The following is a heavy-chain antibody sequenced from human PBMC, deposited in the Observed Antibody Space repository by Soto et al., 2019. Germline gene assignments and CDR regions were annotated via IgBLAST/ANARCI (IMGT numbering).Heavy chain of an antibody. J-gene: IGHJ4*02. D-gene: IGHD6-19*01. CDR2: IYYSGST. Sequence: SETLSLTCTVSGGSISSYYWSWIRQPPGKGLEWIGYIYYSGSTNYNPSLKSRVTISVDTSKNQFSLKLSSVTAADTAVYYCARGKPYSRGGYGKLQRYYFVVWGQGTLVTLSS. CDR3: ARGKPYSRGGYGKLQRYYFVV. V-gene: IGHV4-59*01. CDR1: GGSISSYY.